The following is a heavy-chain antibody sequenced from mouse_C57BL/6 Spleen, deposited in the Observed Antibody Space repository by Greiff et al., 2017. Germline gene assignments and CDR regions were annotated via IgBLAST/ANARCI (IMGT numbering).Heavy chain of an antibody. V-gene: IGHV1-80*01. CDR2: IYPGDGDT. CDR1: GYAFSSYW. Sequence: VQLQESGAELVKPGASVKISCKASGYAFSSYWMNWVKQRPGKGLEWIGQIYPGDGDTNYNGKFKGKATLTADKSSSTAYMQLSSLTSEDSAVYFCARCTQSTMVGGFAYWGQGTLVTVSA. J-gene: IGHJ3*01. CDR3: ARCTQSTMVGGFAY. D-gene: IGHD2-1*01.